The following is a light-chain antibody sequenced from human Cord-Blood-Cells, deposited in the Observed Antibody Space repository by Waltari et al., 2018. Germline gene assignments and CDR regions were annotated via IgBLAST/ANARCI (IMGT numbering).Light chain of an antibody. CDR3: QSYDSSLSGWV. J-gene: IGLJ3*02. CDR2: GNR. Sequence: QSVLTQPPSVSGAPGQRVTISCTGSSSNIGAGYDVHWYQQLPGTAPKLLIHGNRNRPSGCPDRFSGSKSGTSASLAITVLQAEDEADYYCQSYDSSLSGWVFGGGTKLTVL. V-gene: IGLV1-40*01. CDR1: SSNIGAGYD.